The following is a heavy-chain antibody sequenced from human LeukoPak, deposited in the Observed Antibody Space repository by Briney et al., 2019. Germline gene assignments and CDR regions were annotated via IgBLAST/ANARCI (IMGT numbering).Heavy chain of an antibody. V-gene: IGHV3-74*01. J-gene: IGHJ3*02. Sequence: PGGSLRLSCAASGFTFSSYWMYWVRQAPGKGLVWVSRINSDGSSTSYADSVKGRFTISRDNAKNTLYLQMNSLRAEDTAVYYCARRPPNYSSRSDDAFDIWGQGTMVTVSS. CDR3: ARRPPNYSSRSDDAFDI. CDR2: INSDGSST. D-gene: IGHD6-13*01. CDR1: GFTFSSYW.